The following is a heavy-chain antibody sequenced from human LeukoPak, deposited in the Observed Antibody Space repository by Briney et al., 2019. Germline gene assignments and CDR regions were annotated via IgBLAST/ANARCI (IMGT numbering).Heavy chain of an antibody. D-gene: IGHD3-22*01. CDR3: ARRGTYYYDSSGSNDYYGMDV. J-gene: IGHJ6*02. V-gene: IGHV3-30-3*01. CDR2: ISYDGSNK. CDR1: GFTFSSYA. Sequence: GGSLRLSCAASGFTFSSYAMHWVRQAPGKGLEWVAVISYDGSNKYYADSVKGRFTISRDNSKNTLYLQMNSLRAEDTAVYYCARRGTYYYDSSGSNDYYGMDVWGQGTTVTVSS.